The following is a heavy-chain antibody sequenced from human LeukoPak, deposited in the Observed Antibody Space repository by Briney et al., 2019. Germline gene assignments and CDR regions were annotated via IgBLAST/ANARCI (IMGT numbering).Heavy chain of an antibody. D-gene: IGHD2-15*01. Sequence: PSETLSLTCTVSGGSISSYYWSWIRQPPGQGLEWIGYIYYSGSTNYNPSLKSRVTISVDTSKNQFSLKLSSVTAADTAVYYCARDFLGYCSGGSCHNNWFDPWGQGTLVTVSS. CDR3: ARDFLGYCSGGSCHNNWFDP. V-gene: IGHV4-59*01. J-gene: IGHJ5*02. CDR2: IYYSGST. CDR1: GGSISSYY.